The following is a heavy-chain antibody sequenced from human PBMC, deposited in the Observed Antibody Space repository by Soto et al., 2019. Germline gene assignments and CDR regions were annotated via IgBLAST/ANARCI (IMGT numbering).Heavy chain of an antibody. CDR2: ISSSSSTI. D-gene: IGHD2-15*01. J-gene: IGHJ4*02. V-gene: IGHV3-48*01. Sequence: EVQLVESGGGLVQPGGSLSFSCAASGFTFSSYIMSWDRQPPGTGLEGVSYISSSSSTIYYQDSVKGRFTSSIDNAKNSLYLQMNSLRAADTAVDYCARTGDCSGGSCYHLRHHDDYWGQGTLVTVSS. CDR3: ARTGDCSGGSCYHLRHHDDY. CDR1: GFTFSSYI.